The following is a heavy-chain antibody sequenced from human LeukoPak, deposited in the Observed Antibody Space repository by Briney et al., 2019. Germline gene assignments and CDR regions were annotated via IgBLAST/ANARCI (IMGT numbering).Heavy chain of an antibody. CDR2: IYTSGST. CDR1: GGSISSYY. Sequence: PSETLSPTCTVSGGSISSYYWSWIRQPPGQGLEWIGYIYTSGSTNYNPSLKSRVTISVDTSKNQFSLKLSSVTAADTAVYYCARTYYYDSSGYYAGVWYFDLWGRGTLVTVSS. CDR3: ARTYYYDSSGYYAGVWYFDL. D-gene: IGHD3-22*01. J-gene: IGHJ2*01. V-gene: IGHV4-4*09.